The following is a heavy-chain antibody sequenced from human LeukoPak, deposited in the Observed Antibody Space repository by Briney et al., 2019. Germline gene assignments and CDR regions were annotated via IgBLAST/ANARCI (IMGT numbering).Heavy chain of an antibody. Sequence: PGGCLRLSCAASGFTFSSYAMGWVRQAPGKGLGWVSAISGSGGSTYYADSVKGRFTISIDNSKNTLYLQMNSLRAEDTAVYYCAKDLTDIVVVVVLFDYWGQGTLVTVST. V-gene: IGHV3-23*01. J-gene: IGHJ4*02. CDR3: AKDLTDIVVVVVLFDY. D-gene: IGHD2-15*01. CDR2: ISGSGGST. CDR1: GFTFSSYA.